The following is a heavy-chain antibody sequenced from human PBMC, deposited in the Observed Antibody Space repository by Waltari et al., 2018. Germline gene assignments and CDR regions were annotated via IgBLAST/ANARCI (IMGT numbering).Heavy chain of an antibody. CDR2: IDWDDDK. J-gene: IGHJ2*01. Sequence: QVTLRESGPALVKPTQNLSLPCTFSAFSLSTSGMCVSWIRQPPGKALEWLARIDWDDDKYYSTSLKNRLTISKDTSKNQVVLTMTNMDPVDTATYYCARREATGGYFDLWGRGTMVTVSS. V-gene: IGHV2-70*15. D-gene: IGHD4-4*01. CDR1: AFSLSTSGMC. CDR3: ARREATGGYFDL.